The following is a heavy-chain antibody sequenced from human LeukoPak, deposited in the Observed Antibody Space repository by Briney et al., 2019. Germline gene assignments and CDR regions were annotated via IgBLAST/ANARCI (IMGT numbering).Heavy chain of an antibody. CDR1: GYTLTSYE. CDR3: AREAPCSSTSCYSVMDV. Sequence: ASVKVSCKASGYTLTSYEINWVRQATGQGLEWMGWMNPNSGNTGYAQKFQGRVTMTRDTSTRTVYMELSSLRSEDTAVYYCAREAPCSSTSCYSVMDVWGKGTTVTVSS. J-gene: IGHJ6*03. V-gene: IGHV1-8*02. D-gene: IGHD2-2*02. CDR2: MNPNSGNT.